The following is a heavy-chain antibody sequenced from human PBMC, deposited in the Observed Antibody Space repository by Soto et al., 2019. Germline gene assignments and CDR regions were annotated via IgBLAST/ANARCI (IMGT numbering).Heavy chain of an antibody. CDR3: ARITSRGRITIFGVVIKDYYMDV. V-gene: IGHV1-18*01. CDR2: ISAYNGNT. D-gene: IGHD3-3*01. CDR1: GYTFTSYG. J-gene: IGHJ6*03. Sequence: QVQLVQSGAEVKKPGASVKVSCKASGYTFTSYGISWVRQAPGQGLEWMGWISAYNGNTNYAQKLQRRVTMTTDTSTSTAYMELRSLRSDDTAVYYCARITSRGRITIFGVVIKDYYMDVWGKGTTVTVSS.